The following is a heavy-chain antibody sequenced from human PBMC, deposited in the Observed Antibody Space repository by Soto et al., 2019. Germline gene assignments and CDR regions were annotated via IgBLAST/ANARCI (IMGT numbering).Heavy chain of an antibody. D-gene: IGHD2-15*01. CDR2: IIPIFGTA. CDR1: GGTFSSYA. J-gene: IGHJ6*02. Sequence: QVQLVQSGAEVKKPGSSVKVSCKASGGTFSSYAISWVRQAPGQGLEWMGGIIPIFGTANYAQKFQGRVTITADESTSTAYMGLSSLRSEDTAVYYCARGYCSGGSCYRALGYYYYGMDVWGQGTTVTVSS. V-gene: IGHV1-69*01. CDR3: ARGYCSGGSCYRALGYYYYGMDV.